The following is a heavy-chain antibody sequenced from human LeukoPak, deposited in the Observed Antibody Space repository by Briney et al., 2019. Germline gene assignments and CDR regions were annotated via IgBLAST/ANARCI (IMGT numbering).Heavy chain of an antibody. Sequence: GGSLRLSCAASGFTFSSYWMSWVRQAPGKGLEWVANIKQDGSEKYYVDSVKGRFTISRDNAKKSLYLQMNSLRAEDTAIYYCAKAACGGDCYLNYWGQGTLVTVSS. V-gene: IGHV3-7*03. CDR1: GFTFSSYW. CDR2: IKQDGSEK. D-gene: IGHD2-21*02. CDR3: AKAACGGDCYLNY. J-gene: IGHJ4*02.